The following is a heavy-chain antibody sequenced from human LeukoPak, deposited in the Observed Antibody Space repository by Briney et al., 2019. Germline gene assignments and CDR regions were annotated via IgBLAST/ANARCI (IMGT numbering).Heavy chain of an antibody. CDR2: ISSSGSTI. V-gene: IGHV3-11*04. Sequence: GGSLRLSCAASGFTFRDYYMSWIRQAPGEGLEWVSYISSSGSTIYYADSVKGRFTISRDNAKNSLYLQMNSLRAEDTAVYYCARDSEDSSGYPFFDYWGQGTLVTVSS. CDR3: ARDSEDSSGYPFFDY. CDR1: GFTFRDYY. D-gene: IGHD3-22*01. J-gene: IGHJ4*02.